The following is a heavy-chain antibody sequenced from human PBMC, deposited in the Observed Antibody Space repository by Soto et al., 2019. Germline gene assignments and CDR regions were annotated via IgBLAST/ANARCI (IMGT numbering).Heavy chain of an antibody. CDR2: INHSGST. J-gene: IGHJ6*02. CDR3: ARGRGRGAAAVYYYYGMDV. CDR1: GGSFSGYY. D-gene: IGHD6-13*01. Sequence: PLETLSLTCAVYGGSFSGYYWSWIRQPPGKGLEWIGEINHSGSTNYNPSLKSRVTISVDTSKNQFSLKLSSVTAADTAVYYCARGRGRGAAAVYYYYGMDVWGQGTTVTVSS. V-gene: IGHV4-34*01.